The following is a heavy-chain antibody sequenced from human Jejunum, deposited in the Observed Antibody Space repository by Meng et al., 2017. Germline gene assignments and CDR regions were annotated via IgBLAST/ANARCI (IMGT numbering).Heavy chain of an antibody. D-gene: IGHD5-18*01. CDR1: CGYIRSGYW. Sequence: QLQLAESGPGLVKPSETLALHLAVSCGYIRSGYWWTWVRQSPGKGLEWIGEIYHSGSTNYNPSLKSRVTISVDKSKNQFSLKLTSVTAADTAVYYCARGGYYSFDYWGQGTLVTVSS. J-gene: IGHJ4*02. CDR2: IYHSGST. V-gene: IGHV4-4*02. CDR3: ARGGYYSFDY.